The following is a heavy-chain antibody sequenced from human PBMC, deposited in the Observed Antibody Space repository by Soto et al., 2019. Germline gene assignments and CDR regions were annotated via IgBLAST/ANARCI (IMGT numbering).Heavy chain of an antibody. CDR1: GWSFSGYY. Sequence: QVQLQQWGAGLLKPSESLSLTCAVYGWSFSGYYWNWIRQPPGKVLEWIGEIHHSGSINYNPSLKSLVTISVDTSKNQFSLTVSSLTAADTAVYYCARVAALNRGPYWIFDLWGRGTLITVSS. V-gene: IGHV4-34*01. CDR2: IHHSGSI. CDR3: ARVAALNRGPYWIFDL. J-gene: IGHJ2*01.